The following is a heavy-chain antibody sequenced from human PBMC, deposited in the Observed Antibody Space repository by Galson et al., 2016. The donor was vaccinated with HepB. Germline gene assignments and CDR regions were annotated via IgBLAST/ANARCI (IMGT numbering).Heavy chain of an antibody. CDR1: GFTFSSYA. CDR2: LTGSGGGT. V-gene: IGHV3-23*01. Sequence: LRLSCAASGFTFSSYAMNWVRQAPGKGLEWVATLTGSGGGTYYADSVKGRFTISRDNSKSTLYLEMISLRAGDTAVYYCAKVPHHSTGWPREIDYWGQGTLVIVSS. CDR3: AKVPHHSTGWPREIDY. J-gene: IGHJ4*02. D-gene: IGHD6-25*01.